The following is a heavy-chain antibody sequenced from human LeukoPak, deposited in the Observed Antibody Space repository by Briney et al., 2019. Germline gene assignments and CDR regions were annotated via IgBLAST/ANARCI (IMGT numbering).Heavy chain of an antibody. D-gene: IGHD3-22*01. CDR1: GFTFSSYA. CDR2: ISGSGGST. J-gene: IGHJ4*02. CDR3: AKTVGYYYDSSGYNDY. Sequence: PGGSLRLSCAASGFTFSSYAMSWVRQAPGKGLEWVSAISGSGGSTYYVDSVKGRFTISRDNSKSTLYLQMNSLRAEDTAVYYCAKTVGYYYDSSGYNDYWGQGTLVTVSS. V-gene: IGHV3-23*01.